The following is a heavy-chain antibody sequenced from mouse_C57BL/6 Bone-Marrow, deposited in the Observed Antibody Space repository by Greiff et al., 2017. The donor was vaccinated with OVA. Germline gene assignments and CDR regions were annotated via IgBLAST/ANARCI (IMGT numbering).Heavy chain of an antibody. CDR2: IYPSDSET. J-gene: IGHJ2*01. V-gene: IGHV1-52*01. Sequence: QVQLQQPGAELVRPGSSVKLSCKASGYTFTSYWMHWVKQRPIQGLEWIGNIYPSDSETHYNQKFKDKATLTVDKSSSTAYMQLSSLTSEDSAVDSCARAPSPWGDYFDYWGQGTTLTVSS. CDR3: ARAPSPWGDYFDY. CDR1: GYTFTSYW.